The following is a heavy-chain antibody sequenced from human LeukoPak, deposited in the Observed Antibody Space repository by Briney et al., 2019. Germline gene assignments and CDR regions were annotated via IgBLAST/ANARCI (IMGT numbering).Heavy chain of an antibody. CDR2: IAQSGSS. CDR1: GGSINSGVYH. CDR3: ARDSHYDSSGYYLDS. J-gene: IGHJ4*02. D-gene: IGHD3-22*01. Sequence: SETLSFTCTVSGGSINSGVYHWSWIRQFPEKGLQWIGYIAQSGSSYYNPSLKSRVTISLGTSNNQFSLQLSSLTAADTALYYCARDSHYDSSGYYLDSWGPGTLVTVSS. V-gene: IGHV4-31*03.